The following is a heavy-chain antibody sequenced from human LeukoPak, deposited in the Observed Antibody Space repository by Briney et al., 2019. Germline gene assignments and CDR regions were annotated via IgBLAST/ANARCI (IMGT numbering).Heavy chain of an antibody. CDR2: IGPSGVTR. D-gene: IGHD2-21*02. V-gene: IGHV3-48*04. J-gene: IGHJ3*01. Sequence: GGSLRLSCEGCGFMFGNHGLIWVRQAPGKGLDWLSFIGPSGVTRLYANSVKGRFTISRDNAENTVFLQMNSLRVEDTAVYYCARVSPMTDGAFDLWGQGVMVTVSS. CDR1: GFMFGNHG. CDR3: ARVSPMTDGAFDL.